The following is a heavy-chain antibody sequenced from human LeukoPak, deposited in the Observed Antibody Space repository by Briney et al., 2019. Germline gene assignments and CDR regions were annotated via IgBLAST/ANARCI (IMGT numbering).Heavy chain of an antibody. V-gene: IGHV3-9*01. CDR2: ISWNSGSI. CDR1: GFTFDDYA. D-gene: IGHD6-19*01. Sequence: PGGSLRLSCAASGFTFDDYAMHWVRQAPGKGLEWVSGISWNSGSIGYADSVKGRFTISRDNAKNSLYLQMNSLRAEDTALYYCAREKLSSGWLQGGDFDYWGQGTLVTVSS. CDR3: AREKLSSGWLQGGDFDY. J-gene: IGHJ4*02.